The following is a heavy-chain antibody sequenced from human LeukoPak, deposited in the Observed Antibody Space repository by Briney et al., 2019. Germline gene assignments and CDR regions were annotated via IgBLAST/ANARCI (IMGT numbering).Heavy chain of an antibody. J-gene: IGHJ5*02. D-gene: IGHD2-8*02. CDR3: ARQPTGFPNWFHP. V-gene: IGHV4-39*01. CDR1: GDSTISSSYK. Sequence: PSETLTLTCTASGDSTISSSYKWGWIRQPPVKGLEWIGTIYYSGSTYYNPSLTSLVTISVDTSKNQFSLKVNSVTAADTAVYYCARQPTGFPNWFHPGGQGTRVTVSS. CDR2: IYYSGST.